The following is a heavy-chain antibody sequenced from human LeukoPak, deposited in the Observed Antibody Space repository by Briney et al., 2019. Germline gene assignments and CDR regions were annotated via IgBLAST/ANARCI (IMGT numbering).Heavy chain of an antibody. CDR2: INPDSGGT. D-gene: IGHD6-19*01. CDR3: ARCRSRFEGFVSGCYLDF. CDR1: GYTFTGYY. Sequence: ASVKVSCKASGYTFTGYYMHWVRQAPGQGLEWMGWINPDSGGTYFAQKFQGRVTMTRDTSISTVYMALSSLRSDDTAMYYCARCRSRFEGFVSGCYLDFWGQGILVTVSS. J-gene: IGHJ4*02. V-gene: IGHV1-2*02.